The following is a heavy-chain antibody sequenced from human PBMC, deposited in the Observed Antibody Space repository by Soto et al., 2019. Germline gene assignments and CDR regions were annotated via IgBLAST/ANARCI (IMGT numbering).Heavy chain of an antibody. V-gene: IGHV3-23*01. Sequence: GSLRLSCAASGFTFSSYAMSWVRQAPGKGLEWVSAISGSGGSTYYADSVKGRFTISRDNSKNTLYLQMNSLRAEDTAVYYCAKALGPYYDFWSGYFDYWGQGTLVTVSS. J-gene: IGHJ4*02. CDR3: AKALGPYYDFWSGYFDY. CDR1: GFTFSSYA. CDR2: ISGSGGST. D-gene: IGHD3-3*01.